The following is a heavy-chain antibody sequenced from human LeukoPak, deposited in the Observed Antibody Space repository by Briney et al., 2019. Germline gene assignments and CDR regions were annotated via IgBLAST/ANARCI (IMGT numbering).Heavy chain of an antibody. D-gene: IGHD3-3*01. J-gene: IGHJ3*02. CDR3: ARDTTLEWSLNDAFDI. CDR2: IYYSGST. Sequence: PLETLSLTCTVSGGSISSSSYYWGWIRQPPRKGLEWIGSIYYSGSTYYNPSLKSRVTISVDTSKNQFSLKLSSVTAADTAVYYCARDTTLEWSLNDAFDIWGQGTMVTVSS. V-gene: IGHV4-39*07. CDR1: GGSISSSSYY.